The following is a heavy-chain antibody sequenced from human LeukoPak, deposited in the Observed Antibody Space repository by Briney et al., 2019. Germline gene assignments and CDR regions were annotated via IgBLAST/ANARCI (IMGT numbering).Heavy chain of an antibody. Sequence: PGGSLRLSCAASGFTVNSNYMSWVRQAPGKGLEWVSVIDSGGSTYYADSVKGRFTISRDNSKNTLYLQMNSLRAEDTAVYYCAGTKTTVTTYSFDYWGQGTLVTVSS. CDR3: AGTKTTVTTYSFDY. CDR1: GFTVNSNY. D-gene: IGHD4-17*01. J-gene: IGHJ4*02. CDR2: IDSGGST. V-gene: IGHV3-53*01.